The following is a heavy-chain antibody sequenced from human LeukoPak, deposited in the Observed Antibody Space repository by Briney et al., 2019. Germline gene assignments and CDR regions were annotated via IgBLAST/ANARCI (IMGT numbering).Heavy chain of an antibody. CDR1: GGSISSSSYY. CDR2: IYYSGST. D-gene: IGHD3-3*01. J-gene: IGHJ4*02. Sequence: SETLSLTCTVSGGSISSSSYYWGWIRQPPGKGLEWIGSIYYSGSTYYNPSLKSRVTISVDTSKNQFSLKLSSVTAADTAVYYCARDTDFSIGWGQGTLVTVSS. V-gene: IGHV4-39*02. CDR3: ARDTDFSIG.